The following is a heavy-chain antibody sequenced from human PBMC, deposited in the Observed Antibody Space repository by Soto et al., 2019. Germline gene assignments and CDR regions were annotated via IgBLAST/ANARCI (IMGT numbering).Heavy chain of an antibody. V-gene: IGHV3-23*01. Sequence: EVQLLESGGGLVQPGGSLRLSCAASGFTFSSYAMSWVRQAPGKGLEWVSAISGSGGSTYYADSVKGRFTISRDNSKNTLYLQMNSLRAEDTAVYYCAKSGAFYGDYGTPMDYWGQGTLVTVSS. CDR1: GFTFSSYA. D-gene: IGHD4-17*01. J-gene: IGHJ4*02. CDR3: AKSGAFYGDYGTPMDY. CDR2: ISGSGGST.